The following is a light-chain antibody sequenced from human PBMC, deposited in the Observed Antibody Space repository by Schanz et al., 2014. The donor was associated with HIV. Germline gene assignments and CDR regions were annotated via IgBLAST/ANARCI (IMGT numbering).Light chain of an antibody. CDR1: QNVNNN. J-gene: IGKJ2*01. CDR3: QQYGSSPMYT. CDR2: GAS. Sequence: EIVMTQSPASLSVSPGDRVTLSCRASQNVNNNLAWYQQKPGQAPRLLIYGASTRATGIPDRFSGSGSGTDFTLTISRLEPEDFAVYYCQQYGSSPMYTFGQGTKLEIK. V-gene: IGKV3-20*01.